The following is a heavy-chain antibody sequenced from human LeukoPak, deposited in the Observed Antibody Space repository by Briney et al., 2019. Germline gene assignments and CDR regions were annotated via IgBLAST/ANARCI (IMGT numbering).Heavy chain of an antibody. J-gene: IGHJ4*02. CDR1: GFTFSSYG. Sequence: AGGSLRLSCAASGFTFSSYGMHWVRQAPGKGLEWVAFIRYDGSNKYYADSVKGRFTISRDNFKNTLYLQMNSLRADDTAVYYCARTVVPASYYFDYWGQGTLVTVSS. D-gene: IGHD2-2*01. CDR2: IRYDGSNK. V-gene: IGHV3-30*02. CDR3: ARTVVPASYYFDY.